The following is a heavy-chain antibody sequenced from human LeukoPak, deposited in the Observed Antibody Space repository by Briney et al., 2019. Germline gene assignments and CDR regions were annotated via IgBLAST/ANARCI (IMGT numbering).Heavy chain of an antibody. Sequence: GASVKVSCKASGYTFTNYYIHWVRQAPGQGLEWMGIINPSGGSRSYAQEFQGRVTMTSDTSTSTFYMELFSLRSEDTAFYYCASEGTSTRPDDAFDIWGQGTMVTVSS. J-gene: IGHJ3*02. D-gene: IGHD2/OR15-2a*01. CDR2: INPSGGSR. CDR1: GYTFTNYY. V-gene: IGHV1-46*01. CDR3: ASEGTSTRPDDAFDI.